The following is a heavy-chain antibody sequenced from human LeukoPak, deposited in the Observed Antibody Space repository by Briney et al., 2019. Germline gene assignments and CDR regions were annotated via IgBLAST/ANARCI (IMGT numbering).Heavy chain of an antibody. Sequence: GGSLRLSCAASGFTFSSYSMNWVRQAPGKGLEWVSYISSSGSYIYYADSVKGRFTISRDNAKSSLYLQLNSLRAEDTAVYYCARDSGSSWYFGLWGRGTLVTVSS. D-gene: IGHD6-13*01. CDR2: ISSSGSYI. CDR3: ARDSGSSWYFGL. CDR1: GFTFSSYS. V-gene: IGHV3-21*06. J-gene: IGHJ2*01.